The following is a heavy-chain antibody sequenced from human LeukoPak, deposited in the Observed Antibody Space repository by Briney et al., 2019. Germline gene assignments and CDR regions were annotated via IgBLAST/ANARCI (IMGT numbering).Heavy chain of an antibody. Sequence: PEGSLRLSCAASGFTVSSNYMSWVRQAPGKGLEWVSVIYSGGSTYYADSVKGRFTISRDNSKNTLYLQMNSLRAEDTAVYYYARERGSQGYFDYWGQGTLVTVSS. J-gene: IGHJ4*02. V-gene: IGHV3-53*05. D-gene: IGHD1-26*01. CDR3: ARERGSQGYFDY. CDR1: GFTVSSNY. CDR2: IYSGGST.